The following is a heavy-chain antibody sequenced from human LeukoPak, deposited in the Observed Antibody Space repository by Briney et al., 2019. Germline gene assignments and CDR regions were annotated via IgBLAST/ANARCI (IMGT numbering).Heavy chain of an antibody. J-gene: IGHJ4*02. CDR1: GYTFTSYY. Sequence: ASVKVSCKASGYTFTSYYMHWVRQAPGQGLEWMGWINPNSGGTNYAQKFQGWVTMTRDTSISTAYMELSRLRSDDTAVYYCARVGADGEQWLEYYFDYWGQGTLVTVSS. V-gene: IGHV1-2*04. CDR2: INPNSGGT. CDR3: ARVGADGEQWLEYYFDY. D-gene: IGHD6-19*01.